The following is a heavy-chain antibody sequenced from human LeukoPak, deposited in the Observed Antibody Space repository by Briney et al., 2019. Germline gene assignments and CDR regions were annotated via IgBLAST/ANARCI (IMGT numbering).Heavy chain of an antibody. Sequence: ASVKVSCKASAYTFSGYYIHWVRQAPGQGLEWMGWINFNSGGKIFAEKFQDRVTMARDTSIGTAYMELSRLRSDDTAVYYCARPNYDFWSGYPNWFDPWGQGTLVTVSS. J-gene: IGHJ5*02. V-gene: IGHV1-2*02. D-gene: IGHD3-3*01. CDR2: INFNSGGK. CDR1: AYTFSGYY. CDR3: ARPNYDFWSGYPNWFDP.